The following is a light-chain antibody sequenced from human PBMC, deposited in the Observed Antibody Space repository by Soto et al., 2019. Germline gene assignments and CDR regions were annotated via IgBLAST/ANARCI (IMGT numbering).Light chain of an antibody. CDR2: GAS. Sequence: IEMTQSPATLSVSPGERATLSCRASQSVSSNLVWYQQKPGQAPRLLIYGASIRATGIPARFSGSGSGTEFTLTISSLQSEDFAVYYCQHYNNWPPWTFGQGTKVDIK. V-gene: IGKV3-15*01. CDR1: QSVSSN. J-gene: IGKJ1*01. CDR3: QHYNNWPPWT.